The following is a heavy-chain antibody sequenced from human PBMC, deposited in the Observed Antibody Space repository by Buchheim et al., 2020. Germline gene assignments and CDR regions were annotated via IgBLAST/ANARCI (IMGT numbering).Heavy chain of an antibody. CDR1: GGSISSGDYY. J-gene: IGHJ5*02. CDR2: IYYSGST. Sequence: QVQLQESGPGLVKPSQTLSLTCTASGGSISSGDYYWSWIRQPPGKGLEWIGYIYYSGSTYYNPSLKSRVTISVNTYKNQFFLKLSSVTAADTAVYYCARDYYGSGSYTNWFDPWGQGTL. D-gene: IGHD3-10*01. V-gene: IGHV4-30-4*01. CDR3: ARDYYGSGSYTNWFDP.